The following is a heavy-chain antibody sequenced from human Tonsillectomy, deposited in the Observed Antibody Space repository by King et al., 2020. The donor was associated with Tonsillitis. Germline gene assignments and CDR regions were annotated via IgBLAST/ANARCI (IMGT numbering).Heavy chain of an antibody. CDR3: ADNHNIRLPATGFVY. Sequence: VQLVESGAEVKKPGASVRVSCKASGYTFTDYYMHWVRQAPGQGLEWMGWINPNSGGSNSAQKFQGRVTMTRDTSISAAYMELSRLRSDDTAVYYCADNHNIRLPATGFVYWGQGTLVTVPS. J-gene: IGHJ4*02. CDR1: GYTFTDYY. V-gene: IGHV1-2*02. CDR2: INPNSGGS. D-gene: IGHD2-21*02.